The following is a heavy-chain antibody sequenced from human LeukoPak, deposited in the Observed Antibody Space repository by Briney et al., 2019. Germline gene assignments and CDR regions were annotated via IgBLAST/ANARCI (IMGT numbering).Heavy chain of an antibody. CDR1: GFTFNNYA. V-gene: IGHV3-23*01. D-gene: IGHD4-11*01. Sequence: GGSLRLSCAASGFTFNNYAMTWVRQAPGKGLEWVSRISGSGGSTYYADSVKGRFTISRDNSKNMLYLQMNSLKAEDTAVYYCASDYPRYYFYMDVWGKGTTVTVSS. J-gene: IGHJ6*03. CDR3: ASDYPRYYFYMDV. CDR2: ISGSGGST.